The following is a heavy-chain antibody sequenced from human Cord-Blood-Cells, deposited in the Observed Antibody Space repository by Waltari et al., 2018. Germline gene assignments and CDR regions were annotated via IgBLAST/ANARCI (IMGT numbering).Heavy chain of an antibody. Sequence: EVQLVESGGGMFKPGGSLRLSYAAYVFTISIYSMNWVCLVPGKGLECVSSISRSSSYIYDADSVKGRFTISRDNAKNSLYLQMNSLRAEDTAVYYCASVPATDYYYGMDVWGQGTTVTVSS. CDR1: VFTISIYS. CDR2: ISRSSSYI. J-gene: IGHJ6*02. CDR3: ASVPATDYYYGMDV. V-gene: IGHV3-21*01. D-gene: IGHD1-26*01.